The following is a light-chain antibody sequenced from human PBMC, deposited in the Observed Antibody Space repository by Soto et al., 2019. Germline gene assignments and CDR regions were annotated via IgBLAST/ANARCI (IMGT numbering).Light chain of an antibody. V-gene: IGKV3-20*01. J-gene: IGKJ1*01. CDR2: GAS. CDR1: QSVSSSY. CDR3: QQYGSSPQT. Sequence: EIVLTQSPGTLSLSPGERATLTCRASQSVSSSYLGWYQQKLGQAPRLLIYGASSRATGIPDRFSGSGSGTDVTLTISRLEPVDFAVYYCQQYGSSPQTFGQGTKVEIK.